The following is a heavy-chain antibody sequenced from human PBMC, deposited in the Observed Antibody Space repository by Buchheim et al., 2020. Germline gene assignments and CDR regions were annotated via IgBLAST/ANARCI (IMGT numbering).Heavy chain of an antibody. V-gene: IGHV3-30*04. CDR1: GFTFSSYA. CDR3: ARVFEYYYDSRGPFDY. D-gene: IGHD3-22*01. J-gene: IGHJ4*02. Sequence: QVQLVESGGGVVQPGRSLRLSCAASGFTFSSYAMHWVRQAPGKGLEWVAVISYDGSNKYYADSVKGRFTISRDNSKNTLYLQMNSLRAEDTAVYYCARVFEYYYDSRGPFDYWGQGTL. CDR2: ISYDGSNK.